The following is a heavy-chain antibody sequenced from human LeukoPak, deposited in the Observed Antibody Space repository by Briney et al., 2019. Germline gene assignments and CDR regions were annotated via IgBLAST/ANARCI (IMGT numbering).Heavy chain of an antibody. V-gene: IGHV1-24*01. D-gene: IGHD2-2*02. J-gene: IGHJ5*02. Sequence: ASVTVSCKVSGYTLTELSMHWVRQAPGKGLEWMGGFDPEDGETIYAQKSQGRVTMTEDTSTDTAYMELSSLRSEDTAVYYCATVNCSSTSCYIGDWFDPWGQGTLVTVSS. CDR2: FDPEDGET. CDR1: GYTLTELS. CDR3: ATVNCSSTSCYIGDWFDP.